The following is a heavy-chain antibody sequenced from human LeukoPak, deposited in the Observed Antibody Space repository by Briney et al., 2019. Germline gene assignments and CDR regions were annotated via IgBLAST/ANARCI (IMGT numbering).Heavy chain of an antibody. J-gene: IGHJ4*02. CDR3: ATYYYDSSGYVS. D-gene: IGHD3-22*01. CDR2: ISGSGGST. CDR1: GFTFSSYA. V-gene: IGHV3-23*01. Sequence: QAGGSLRLSCAASGFTFSSYAMSWVRQAPGKGLEWVSAISGSGGSTNYADSVKGRFTISRDNSKNTLYLQMNSLRAEDTAVYYCATYYYDSSGYVSWGQGTLVTVSP.